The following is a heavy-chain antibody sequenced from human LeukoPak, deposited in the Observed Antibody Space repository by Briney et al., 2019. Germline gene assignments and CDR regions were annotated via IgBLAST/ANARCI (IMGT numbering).Heavy chain of an antibody. CDR2: IYPGDSDT. Sequence: GESLKISCKGSGYSFTSYWIGWVRRMPGKGLEWMGIIYPGDSDTRYSPSFQGQVTISADKSISTAYLQWSSLKASDTAMYYCARHEEVRSSSPKPGDYWGQGTPVTVSS. J-gene: IGHJ4*02. CDR1: GYSFTSYW. D-gene: IGHD6-6*01. V-gene: IGHV5-51*01. CDR3: ARHEEVRSSSPKPGDY.